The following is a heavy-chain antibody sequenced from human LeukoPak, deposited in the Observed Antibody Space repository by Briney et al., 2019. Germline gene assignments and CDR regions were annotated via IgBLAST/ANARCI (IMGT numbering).Heavy chain of an antibody. CDR1: GFTFSSYA. J-gene: IGHJ3*02. D-gene: IGHD3-3*01. CDR3: AKSWSPFDAFDI. V-gene: IGHV3-23*01. Sequence: GGSLRLSCAASGFTFSSYAMSWVRQAPGKGLEWVSTISGSGGSTDYVDSVKGRFTISRDNSKNTLYLQMNSLRAEDTAVYYCAKSWSPFDAFDIWGQGTMVTVSS. CDR2: ISGSGGST.